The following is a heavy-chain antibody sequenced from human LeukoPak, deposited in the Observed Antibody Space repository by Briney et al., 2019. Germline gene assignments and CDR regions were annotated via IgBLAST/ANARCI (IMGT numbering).Heavy chain of an antibody. CDR2: ISGSGGST. CDR3: AKERGSGSYIFDY. J-gene: IGHJ4*02. CDR1: GFTFSSYA. Sequence: GGSLRLSCAGSGFTFSSYAMSWVRQAPGKGLEWVSRISGSGGSTYYADSVKGRFTISRDNSKNTLYLQMNSLRAEDTAVYYCAKERGSGSYIFDYWGQGTLVTVSS. D-gene: IGHD1-26*01. V-gene: IGHV3-23*01.